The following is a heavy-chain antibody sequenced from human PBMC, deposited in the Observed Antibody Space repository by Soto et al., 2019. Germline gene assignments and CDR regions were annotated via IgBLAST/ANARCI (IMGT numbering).Heavy chain of an antibody. CDR2: VNPHTGGT. V-gene: IGHV1-2*02. J-gene: IGHJ4*02. CDR3: ARVMAYEQQLVPFDY. CDR1: GYTFIGYY. Sequence: QVQLVQSGAEVKKPGASVKVSCKTSGYTFIGYYLNWVRQAPGQGLEWMGWVNPHTGGTHYAQKFDGRVTITRDASTYTAYMELSGLKFDDTATYFCARVMAYEQQLVPFDYWGQGTLVTVSS. D-gene: IGHD6-13*01.